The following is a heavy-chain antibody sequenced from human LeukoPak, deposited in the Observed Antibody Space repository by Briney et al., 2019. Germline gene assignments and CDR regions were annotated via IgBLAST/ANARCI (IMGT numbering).Heavy chain of an antibody. CDR1: GGSISSSNW. CDR2: IHHSGST. D-gene: IGHD4-17*01. Sequence: SGTLSLTCAVSGGSISSSNWWTWVRQPPGKGLEWIGEIHHSGSTNYNPSLKTRVTISVDKSKNQFSLKLTSVTAADTAAYFCAGVFDYGVGYFDYWGQATLVTVSS. CDR3: AGVFDYGVGYFDY. V-gene: IGHV4-4*02. J-gene: IGHJ4*02.